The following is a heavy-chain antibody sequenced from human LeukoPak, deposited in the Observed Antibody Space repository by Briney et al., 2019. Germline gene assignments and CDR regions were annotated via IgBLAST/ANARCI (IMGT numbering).Heavy chain of an antibody. CDR1: GYSIGSGYY. J-gene: IGHJ4*02. CDR2: IYHSGST. Sequence: SETLSLTCTVSGYSIGSGYYWGWIRQPPGKGLEWIGSIYHSGSTYYNPSLKSRVTISVDTSKNQFSLKLSSVTAADTAVYCCARGIQLWFDFDYWGQGTLVTVSS. CDR3: ARGIQLWFDFDY. D-gene: IGHD5-18*01. V-gene: IGHV4-38-2*02.